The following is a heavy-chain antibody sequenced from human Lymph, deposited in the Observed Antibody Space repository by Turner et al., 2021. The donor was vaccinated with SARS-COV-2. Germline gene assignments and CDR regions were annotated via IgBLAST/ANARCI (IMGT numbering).Heavy chain of an antibody. CDR1: GFTFSSYA. J-gene: IGHJ4*02. D-gene: IGHD3-22*01. CDR2: ISGSGGDT. CDR3: AKGVRGAMIVVVIPYFDY. Sequence: EVQLLDSGGDSVQPGGSLRLSCAASGFTFSSYAMSWVRQAPGKGLEWVSAISGSGGDTYYADSVKGRFTISRDNSKNTLYLQMNSLRAEDTAVYYCAKGVRGAMIVVVIPYFDYWGQGTLVTVSS. V-gene: IGHV3-23*01.